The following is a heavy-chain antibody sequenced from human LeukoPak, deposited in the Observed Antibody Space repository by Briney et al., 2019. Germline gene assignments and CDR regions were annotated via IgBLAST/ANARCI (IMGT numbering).Heavy chain of an antibody. CDR3: ARPIAVAGTYAFDI. Sequence: GESLQISCKGSGYSFTSYWIGWVRQMPGKGLEWMGIIYPGDSDTRYSPSFQGQVTISADKSISTAYLQRSSLKASDTAMYYCARPIAVAGTYAFDIWGQGTMVTVSS. CDR2: IYPGDSDT. J-gene: IGHJ3*02. V-gene: IGHV5-51*01. D-gene: IGHD6-19*01. CDR1: GYSFTSYW.